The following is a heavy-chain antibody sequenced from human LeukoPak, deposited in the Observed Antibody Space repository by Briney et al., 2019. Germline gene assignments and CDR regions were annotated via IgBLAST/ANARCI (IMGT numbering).Heavy chain of an antibody. CDR1: GVAISYSSYY. CDR2: IYYSGNT. Sequence: SETLSLTCTVSGVAISYSSYYWSWIRQHPGKGLEWIGYIYYSGNTYYNPSLKSRVTISVDTSKNQFSLKMGSVTAADTAVYYCARRDYDSGGHYGPDNWFDPWGQGIQVTVSP. V-gene: IGHV4-31*03. J-gene: IGHJ5*02. CDR3: ARRDYDSGGHYGPDNWFDP. D-gene: IGHD3-22*01.